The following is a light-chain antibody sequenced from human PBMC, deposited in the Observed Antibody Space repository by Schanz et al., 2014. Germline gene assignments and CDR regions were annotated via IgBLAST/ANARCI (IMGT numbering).Light chain of an antibody. V-gene: IGKV4-1*01. CDR3: QQYFSGLT. Sequence: DIVMTQSPDSLAVSLGERATIHCKSNQSLLYNSKNKNYLAWYQQKPGQPPKLLFYWASTRESGVPDRFTGSGSGTDFTLTISDLQAEDVAVYYCQQYFSGLTFGQGTTVEIK. CDR2: WAS. CDR1: QSLLYNSKNKNY. J-gene: IGKJ1*01.